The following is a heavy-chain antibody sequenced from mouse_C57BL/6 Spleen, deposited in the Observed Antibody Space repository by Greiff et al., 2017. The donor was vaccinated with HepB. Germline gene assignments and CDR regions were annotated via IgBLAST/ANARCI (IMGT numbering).Heavy chain of an antibody. CDR2: IYPGDGDT. J-gene: IGHJ1*03. CDR1: GYAFSSYW. D-gene: IGHD1-1*01. CDR3: ARTDYYGSSPWYFDV. V-gene: IGHV1-80*01. Sequence: VQLQQSGAELVKPGASVKISCKASGYAFSSYWMNWVKQRPGKGLEWIGQIYPGDGDTNYNGKFKGKATLTADKSSSTAYMQLSSLTSEDSAVYFCARTDYYGSSPWYFDVWGTGTTVTVSS.